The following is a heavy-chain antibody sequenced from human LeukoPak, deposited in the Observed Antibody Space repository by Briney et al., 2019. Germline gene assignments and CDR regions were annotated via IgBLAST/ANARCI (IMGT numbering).Heavy chain of an antibody. D-gene: IGHD3-22*01. Sequence: ASVKVSCKASGYTFTSYYMHWVRQPPGQGLEWMGIINPSGGATKYAQKFQGRVTMTRDTSTSTLYMELSSLRSEDTAVYYCARDLGITMIVNYFDYWGQGTLVTVSS. V-gene: IGHV1-46*01. J-gene: IGHJ4*02. CDR1: GYTFTSYY. CDR3: ARDLGITMIVNYFDY. CDR2: INPSGGAT.